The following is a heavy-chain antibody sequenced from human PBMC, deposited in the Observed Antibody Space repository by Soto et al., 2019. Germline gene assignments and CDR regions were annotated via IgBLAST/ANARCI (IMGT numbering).Heavy chain of an antibody. V-gene: IGHV4-59*01. J-gene: IGHJ4*02. CDR3: ATGQLYYRSHY. CDR1: SDSISHYY. Sequence: PSETLSLTCTVPSDSISHYYWSWIRQPPGKGLEWIGYVYYTGSTNYNPSLMSRVTISLDTSKNQFSLKLSSVTAADTAVYYCATGQLYYRSHYWGQGTLVTVSS. D-gene: IGHD3-16*02. CDR2: VYYTGST.